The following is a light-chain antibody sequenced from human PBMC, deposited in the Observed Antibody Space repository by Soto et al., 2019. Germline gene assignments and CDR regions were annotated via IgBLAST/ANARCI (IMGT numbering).Light chain of an antibody. CDR1: SSNIGSHT. Sequence: QSVLTQPPSASGTPGQRVTISCSGSSSNIGSHTLNWYQHLPGTAPKLLIYSSNQRPSGVPDRLSASKSGTSASLAISGLQYEDEADYYCAAWDDSLNGVVFGGGTKLTVL. J-gene: IGLJ3*02. CDR2: SSN. V-gene: IGLV1-44*01. CDR3: AAWDDSLNGVV.